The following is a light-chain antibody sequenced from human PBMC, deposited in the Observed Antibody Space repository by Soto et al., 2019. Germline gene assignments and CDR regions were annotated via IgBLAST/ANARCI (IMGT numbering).Light chain of an antibody. V-gene: IGKV3-20*01. Sequence: EIGLTQSPGTLSLSPGEIATLSCSASQSVTSNYLAWYQQKPGQAPGLLIYDTSTRASGVPDRFSGSGSGTEFTLTISRLEPEDFAVYYCQQYGTSPQTFGQGTKVDI. CDR3: QQYGTSPQT. J-gene: IGKJ1*01. CDR1: QSVTSNY. CDR2: DTS.